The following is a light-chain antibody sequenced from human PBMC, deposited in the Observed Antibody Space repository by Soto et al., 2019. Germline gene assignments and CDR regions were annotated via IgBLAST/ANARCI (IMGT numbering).Light chain of an antibody. CDR3: SSYAGSSNV. CDR1: SSDVGGYNY. V-gene: IGLV2-8*01. Sequence: QSVLTQPPSASGSPGQSVAISCTGTSSDVGGYNYVSWYQQHPGKAPKLMIYEVNKRPSGVPDRFSGSKSGNTASLTVPGLQAEDEADYYCSSYAGSSNVFGTRTKVTVL. CDR2: EVN. J-gene: IGLJ1*01.